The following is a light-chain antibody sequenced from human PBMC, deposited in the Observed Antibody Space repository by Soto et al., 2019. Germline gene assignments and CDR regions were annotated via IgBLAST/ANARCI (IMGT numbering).Light chain of an antibody. V-gene: IGKV3-15*01. CDR3: QHYGSPSWT. J-gene: IGKJ1*01. Sequence: EIVMTQSPATLSVSPGERATLSCRASQSVSSNLVCYQQKPGQAPRLLIYGASSRATGVPVKFSGSGSGTDFTLTISRLEPDDFAVYYCQHYGSPSWTFGQGTKVDI. CDR2: GAS. CDR1: QSVSSN.